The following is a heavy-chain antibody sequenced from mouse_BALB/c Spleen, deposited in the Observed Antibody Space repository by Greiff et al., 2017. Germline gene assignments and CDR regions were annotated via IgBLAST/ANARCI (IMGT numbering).Heavy chain of an antibody. CDR3: ARIDDGYWYFDV. CDR1: GFSLSTSGMG. CDR2: IWWDDDK. D-gene: IGHD2-3*01. J-gene: IGHJ1*01. Sequence: QVTLKESGPGILQPSQTLSLTCSFSGFSLSTSGMGVGWIRQPSGKGLEWLAHIWWDDDKYYNTALKSGLTISKDTSKNQVFLKIASVDTADTATYYCARIDDGYWYFDVWGAGTTVTVSS. V-gene: IGHV8-8*01.